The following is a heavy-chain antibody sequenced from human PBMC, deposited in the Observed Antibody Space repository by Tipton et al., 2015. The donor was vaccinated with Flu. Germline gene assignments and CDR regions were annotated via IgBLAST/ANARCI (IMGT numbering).Heavy chain of an antibody. J-gene: IGHJ4*02. CDR3: TKRLGFY. D-gene: IGHD7-27*01. CDR2: IKQDGSEI. V-gene: IGHV3-7*01. CDR1: GFTFSSFW. Sequence: SLRLSCAASGFTFSSFWMSWFRQAPGKGLEWVANIKQDGSEIYYVDSVKGRFTISRDNAKNSLYLQMNSLRAEDTAVYYCTKRLGFYWGQGTLVTVSS.